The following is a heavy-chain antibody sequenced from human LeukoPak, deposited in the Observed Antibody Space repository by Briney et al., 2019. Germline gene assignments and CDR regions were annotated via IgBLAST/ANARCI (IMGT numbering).Heavy chain of an antibody. V-gene: IGHV3-9*01. CDR1: GFTFDDHA. Sequence: GGSLRLSCAASGFTFDDHAMHWVRQAPGKGLEWVSGITWNRGSIGYADSVKGRFTISRDNTKNALYLQMSSLRAEDTALYYCVKGYYYDSSGYYYVDYYYGMDVWGQGTTVTVSS. CDR3: VKGYYYDSSGYYYVDYYYGMDV. J-gene: IGHJ6*02. D-gene: IGHD3-22*01. CDR2: ITWNRGSI.